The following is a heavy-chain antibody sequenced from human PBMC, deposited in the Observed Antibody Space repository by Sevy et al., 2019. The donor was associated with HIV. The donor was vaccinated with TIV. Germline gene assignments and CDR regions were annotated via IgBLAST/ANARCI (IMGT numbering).Heavy chain of an antibody. D-gene: IGHD3-16*01. CDR3: TRDERGVDY. Sequence: GGSLRLSCAASGFTVSGNYMSWVRQAPGKGLEWDSLIDSAGGTYYTDSVKGRFTISRDNSKNTLSLQMNSLSAADAARYYCTRDERGVDYWGQGTLVTVSS. CDR1: GFTVSGNY. CDR2: IDSAGGT. V-gene: IGHV3-66*01. J-gene: IGHJ4*02.